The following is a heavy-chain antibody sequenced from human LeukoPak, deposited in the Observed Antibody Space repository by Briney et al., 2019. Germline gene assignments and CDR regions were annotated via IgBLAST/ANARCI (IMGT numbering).Heavy chain of an antibody. V-gene: IGHV3-74*01. CDR1: GFTCSSYW. J-gene: IGHJ4*02. CDR3: ARGKVLQWFGEFR. Sequence: GGSLRRSCAGSGFTCSSYWMDWVRQAPGKGLVGVSRINSDGSSTTYADSGKGRFTISRDNAKNTLYLQMNSLRAEDTAVYYCARGKVLQWFGEFRWGQGSLVTVSS. CDR2: INSDGSST. D-gene: IGHD3-10*01.